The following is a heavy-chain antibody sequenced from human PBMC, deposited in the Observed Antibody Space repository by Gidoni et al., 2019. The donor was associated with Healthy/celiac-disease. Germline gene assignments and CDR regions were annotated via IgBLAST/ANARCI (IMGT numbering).Heavy chain of an antibody. D-gene: IGHD3-9*01. CDR1: GYSLTSYW. Sequence: EVQLVQSGAEVKKPGESLKISCKGSGYSLTSYWIGWVRQMPGKGLEWMGIIYPGDSDTRYSPSFQGQVTISADKSISTAYLQWSSLKASDTAMYYCARHYLGDYDILTGYYGDAFDIWGQGTMVTVSS. CDR2: IYPGDSDT. J-gene: IGHJ3*02. CDR3: ARHYLGDYDILTGYYGDAFDI. V-gene: IGHV5-51*01.